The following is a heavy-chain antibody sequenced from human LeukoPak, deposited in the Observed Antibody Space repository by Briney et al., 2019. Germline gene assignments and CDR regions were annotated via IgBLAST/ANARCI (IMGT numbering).Heavy chain of an antibody. D-gene: IGHD4-23*01. CDR2: IGSDFGA. V-gene: IGHV3-23*01. J-gene: IGHJ4*02. CDR1: GFTFSSYA. Sequence: GGSLRLSCAASGFTFSSYAMSWVRQAPGKGLEWVSGIGSDFGAHYADSVEGRFTISRDNSRNLLYLQMNNLRAEDTAVYYCAKDILRWSFDYWGQGTLVTVSS. CDR3: AKDILRWSFDY.